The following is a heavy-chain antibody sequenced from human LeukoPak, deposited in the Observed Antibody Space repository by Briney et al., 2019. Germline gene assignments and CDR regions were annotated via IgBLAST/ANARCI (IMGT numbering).Heavy chain of an antibody. D-gene: IGHD2-15*01. Sequence: GGSLRLSCAASGFTFDDYAMHWVRQVPGKGLEWVSGISWNSGSIGYADSVKGRFTISRDNAKNSLYLQMNSLRAEDTALYYCAKESFLGYCSGGSCSGMDAWGQGTTVTVSS. J-gene: IGHJ6*02. CDR1: GFTFDDYA. CDR3: AKESFLGYCSGGSCSGMDA. CDR2: ISWNSGSI. V-gene: IGHV3-9*01.